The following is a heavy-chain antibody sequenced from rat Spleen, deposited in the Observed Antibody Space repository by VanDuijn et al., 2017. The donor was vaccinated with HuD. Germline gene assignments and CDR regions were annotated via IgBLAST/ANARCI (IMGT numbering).Heavy chain of an antibody. CDR3: TAHGNRISRFAY. D-gene: IGHD2-7*01. V-gene: IGHV5-19*01. J-gene: IGHJ3*01. CDR1: GFTFSNYG. CDR2: VSPTGGST. Sequence: EVQLVESGGGLVQPGRSLTLSCAASGFTFSNYGMHWIRQAPTKGLEWVASVSPTGGSTYYRDSVKGRFTFSRDNAKSTLYLQMDSLRSEDTATYYCTAHGNRISRFAYWGQGTLVTVSS.